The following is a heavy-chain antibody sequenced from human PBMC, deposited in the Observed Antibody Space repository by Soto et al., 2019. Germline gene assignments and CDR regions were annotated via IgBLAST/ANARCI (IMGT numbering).Heavy chain of an antibody. CDR3: ARPGYCSGGSCYSFDY. Sequence: GGSLRLSCAASGFTFSSYSMNWVRQAPGKGLEWVSYISSSSSTIYYADSVKGRFTISRDNAKNSLYLQMNSLRAEDTAVYYCARPGYCSGGSCYSFDYWGQGTLVTVSS. J-gene: IGHJ4*02. CDR1: GFTFSSYS. CDR2: ISSSSSTI. V-gene: IGHV3-48*01. D-gene: IGHD2-15*01.